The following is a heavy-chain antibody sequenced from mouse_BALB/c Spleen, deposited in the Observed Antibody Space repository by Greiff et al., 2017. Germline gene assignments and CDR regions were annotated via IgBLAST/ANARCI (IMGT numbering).Heavy chain of an antibody. J-gene: IGHJ3*01. CDR2: INPSTGYT. CDR3: ATYDYGSWFAY. V-gene: IGHV1-7*01. CDR1: GYTFTSYW. D-gene: IGHD2-4*01. Sequence: QVQLKESGAELAKPGASVKMSCKASGYTFTSYWMHWVKQRPGQGLEWIGYINPSTGYTEYNQKFKDKATLTADKSSSTAYMQLSSLTSEDSAVYYCATYDYGSWFAYWGQGTLVTVSA.